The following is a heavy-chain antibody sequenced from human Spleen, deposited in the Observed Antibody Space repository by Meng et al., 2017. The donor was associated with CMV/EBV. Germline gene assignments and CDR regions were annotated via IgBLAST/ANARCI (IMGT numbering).Heavy chain of an antibody. D-gene: IGHD3-10*01. V-gene: IGHV1-18*01. J-gene: IGHJ6*02. CDR3: ARDSLVRGRSTYYYGMDV. Sequence: ASVKVSCKASGYTFTGQYIHWVRQAPGQGLEWMGWIIADNGKTHYAQNFQGRVTMTTDTSTSTAYMELRSLRSDDTAIYHCARDSLVRGRSTYYYGMDVWGQGTTVTVSS. CDR1: GYTFTGQY. CDR2: IIADNGKT.